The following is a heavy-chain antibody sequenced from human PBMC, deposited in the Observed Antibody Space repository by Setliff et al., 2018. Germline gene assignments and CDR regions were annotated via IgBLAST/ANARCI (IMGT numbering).Heavy chain of an antibody. CDR1: GFTFSSYG. V-gene: IGHV3-NL1*01. CDR2: ISGDSSFT. Sequence: PGGSLRLSCAASGFTFSSYGMHWVRQAPGKGLEWVSIISGDSSFTNYADSVRGRATIFRDSSGNNVYLHMNSLTAADSAMYYCAKAGSSGFGMDYLDSWGQGTLVTVSS. J-gene: IGHJ4*02. CDR3: AKAGSSGFGMDYLDS. D-gene: IGHD3-3*01.